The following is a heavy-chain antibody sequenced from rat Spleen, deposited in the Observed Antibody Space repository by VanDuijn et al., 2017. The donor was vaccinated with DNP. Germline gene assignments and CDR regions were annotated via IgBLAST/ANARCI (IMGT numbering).Heavy chain of an antibody. CDR3: TRERGYGGNQPLLDY. J-gene: IGHJ2*01. CDR2: IPSGGST. Sequence: QVQLKESGPGLVQPSQTLSLTCTVSGFLLTSYGVSWVRQSPGKGLAWIAAIPSGGSTNYNSPLKSRLSISRDTSQSQVFLKMNSLQTEDTAIYFCTRERGYGGNQPLLDYWGQGVMVTVSS. D-gene: IGHD1-11*01. CDR1: GFLLTSYG. V-gene: IGHV2S12*01.